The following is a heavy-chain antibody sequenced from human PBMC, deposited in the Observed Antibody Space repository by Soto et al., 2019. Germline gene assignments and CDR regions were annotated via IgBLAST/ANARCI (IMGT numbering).Heavy chain of an antibody. Sequence: QVQLQQWGAGLLKPSETLSLTCAVYGGSFSGYYWSWIRQPPGKGLEWIGEINHSGSTNYNPSLKRRVTISAATSKSQLSLELSSVPAADTAVYYCARVTGRYYYGMDVWGQGTTVTVSS. CDR1: GGSFSGYY. V-gene: IGHV4-34*01. CDR3: ARVTGRYYYGMDV. CDR2: INHSGST. J-gene: IGHJ6*02.